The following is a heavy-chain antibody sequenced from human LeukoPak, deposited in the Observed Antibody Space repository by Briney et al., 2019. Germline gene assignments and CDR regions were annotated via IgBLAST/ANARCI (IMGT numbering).Heavy chain of an antibody. D-gene: IGHD3-3*02. CDR3: ARAHFWSGFLPQNNWFDP. CDR1: GYTFTSYG. Sequence: VASVKVSCKASGYTFTSYGISWVRQAPGQGLEWMGWISAYNGNTNYAQKLQGRVTMTTDTSTSTAYMELRSLRSDDTAVYYCARAHFWSGFLPQNNWFDPWGQGTLVTVSS. CDR2: ISAYNGNT. J-gene: IGHJ5*02. V-gene: IGHV1-18*01.